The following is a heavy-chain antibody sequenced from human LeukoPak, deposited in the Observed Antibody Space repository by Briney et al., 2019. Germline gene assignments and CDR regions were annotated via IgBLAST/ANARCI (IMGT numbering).Heavy chain of an antibody. V-gene: IGHV4-39*07. CDR1: DGSISSSSYY. CDR2: IYYSGST. D-gene: IGHD3-16*02. Sequence: PPETLSLTCTVSDGSISSSSYYWGWIRQPPGKGLEWIGTIYYSGSTYYNPSLKSRVTISVDTSKNQFSLKLSSVTAADTAVYYCATASGVIQPFDFWGQGTLVTVSS. CDR3: ATASGVIQPFDF. J-gene: IGHJ4*02.